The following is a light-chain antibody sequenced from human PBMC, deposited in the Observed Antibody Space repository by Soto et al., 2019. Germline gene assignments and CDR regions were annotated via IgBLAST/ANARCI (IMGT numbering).Light chain of an antibody. CDR3: QQYNSYST. CDR2: KAS. Sequence: DIQMTQSPSTLSASVGDRVTITCRASQSISSWLAWYQQKPGKAPKLLIYKASSLESGVPSRFSGSGSGTEFTLNISRLQPDDFATYYCQQYNSYSTVGQGTSVDIX. J-gene: IGKJ2*01. V-gene: IGKV1-5*03. CDR1: QSISSW.